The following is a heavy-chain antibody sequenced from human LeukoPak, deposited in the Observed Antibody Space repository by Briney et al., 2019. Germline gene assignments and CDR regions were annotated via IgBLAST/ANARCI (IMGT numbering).Heavy chain of an antibody. D-gene: IGHD5-12*01. CDR1: GFTFSSYA. V-gene: IGHV3-30-3*01. CDR2: ISYDGSNK. Sequence: GGSLRLSCAASGFTFSSYAMHWVRQAPGKGLEWVAVISYDGSNKYYADSVKGRFTISRDNSKNTLYLQVNSLRAEDTAVYYCARDRRYSGYDEGYFDYWGQGTLVTVSS. CDR3: ARDRRYSGYDEGYFDY. J-gene: IGHJ4*02.